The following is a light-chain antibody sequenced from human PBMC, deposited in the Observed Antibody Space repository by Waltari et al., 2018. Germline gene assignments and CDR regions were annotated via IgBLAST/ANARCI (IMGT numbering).Light chain of an antibody. Sequence: NFMLTQPHSVSESPGKTIPISCTRSSGRIASNYVQWYQQRPGSAPTTVIYEDNQRPSGVPDRFSGSIDSSSNSASLTISGLKTEDEADYYCQSSDSSLVVFGGGTKLTVL. V-gene: IGLV6-57*04. CDR1: SGRIASNY. CDR3: QSSDSSLVV. CDR2: EDN. J-gene: IGLJ2*01.